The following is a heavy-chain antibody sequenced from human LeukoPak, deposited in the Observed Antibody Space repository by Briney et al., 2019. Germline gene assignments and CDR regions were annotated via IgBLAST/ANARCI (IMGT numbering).Heavy chain of an antibody. CDR3: ATDASGSYLDAFDI. V-gene: IGHV1-24*01. CDR1: GYTLTELS. Sequence: ASVKVSCKVSGYTLTELSMHWVRQAPGKGLEWMGGFDPEDGETIYAQKFQGRVTMTEGTSTDTAYMELSSLRSEDTAVYYCATDASGSYLDAFDIWGQGTMVTVSS. J-gene: IGHJ3*02. D-gene: IGHD1-26*01. CDR2: FDPEDGET.